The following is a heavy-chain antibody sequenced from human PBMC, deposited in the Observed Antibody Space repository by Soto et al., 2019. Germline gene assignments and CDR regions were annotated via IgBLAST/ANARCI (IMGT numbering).Heavy chain of an antibody. V-gene: IGHV3-74*01. CDR1: GFIVSHYC. CDR2: ISPDGRTT. J-gene: IGHJ4*02. D-gene: IGHD3-10*01. CDR3: ADSWLPTSY. Sequence: XVSLRLSFAASGFIVSHYCVHWVRQAPGKGLVWVSRISPDGRTTTYADSVKGRFTISRDNAKSTLYLQMNSLTVEDGAVYYCADSWLPTSYWGPGTLVTVSS.